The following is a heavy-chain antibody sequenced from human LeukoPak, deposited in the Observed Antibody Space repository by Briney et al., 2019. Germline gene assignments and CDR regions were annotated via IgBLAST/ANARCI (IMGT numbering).Heavy chain of an antibody. D-gene: IGHD6-13*01. J-gene: IGHJ6*03. CDR3: ARDAWEGIAAAGSYARNYYYYMDV. CDR1: GGSISSGGYY. CDR2: IYHSGST. Sequence: PSETLSLTCTVSGGSISSGGYYWSWIRQPPGKGLEWIGYIYHSGSTYYNPSLKSRVTISVDRSKNQFSLKLSSVTAADTAVYYCARDAWEGIAAAGSYARNYYYYMDVWGKGTTVTVSS. V-gene: IGHV4-30-2*01.